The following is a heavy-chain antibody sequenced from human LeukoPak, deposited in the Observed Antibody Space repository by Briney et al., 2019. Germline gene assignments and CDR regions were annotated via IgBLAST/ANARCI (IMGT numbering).Heavy chain of an antibody. CDR3: ARDGPRNPGGDY. J-gene: IGHJ4*02. Sequence: PSETLSLTCTVSGGSISSSSYYWGWIRQPPGKGLEWIGSIYYSGSTYYNPSLKSRVTISVDTSKNQFSLKLSSVTAADTAVYYCARDGPRNPGGDYWGQGTLVTGSS. CDR2: IYYSGST. V-gene: IGHV4-39*07. CDR1: GGSISSSSYY. D-gene: IGHD3-10*01.